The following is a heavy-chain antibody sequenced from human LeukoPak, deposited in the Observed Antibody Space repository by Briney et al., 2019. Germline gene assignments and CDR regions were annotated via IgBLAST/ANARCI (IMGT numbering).Heavy chain of an antibody. Sequence: SETLSLTCTVSGGSISSYYWSWIRQPPGEGLEWIGYIYYSGSTNYNPSLKSRVTISVDTSKNQFSLKLSSVTAADTAVYYCARVGEITTGYYYMDVWGKGTTVTVSS. J-gene: IGHJ6*03. CDR2: IYYSGST. V-gene: IGHV4-59*01. D-gene: IGHD3-16*01. CDR3: ARVGEITTGYYYMDV. CDR1: GGSISSYY.